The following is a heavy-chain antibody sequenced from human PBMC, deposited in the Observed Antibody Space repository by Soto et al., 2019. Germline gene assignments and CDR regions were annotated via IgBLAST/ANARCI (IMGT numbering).Heavy chain of an antibody. CDR2: INSDGSST. D-gene: IGHD5-12*01. Sequence: EEHLVQSGGGLVQPGGSLRLSCAASGFPFSTYWMHWVRQVPGQGLVWVSRINSDGSSTIYADFVKGRFTISRDNAKKTLYLHMDRLRVDDTAIYSWAGGYQDWGQGALVTVSS. V-gene: IGHV3-74*01. CDR1: GFPFSTYW. CDR3: AGGYQD. J-gene: IGHJ4*02.